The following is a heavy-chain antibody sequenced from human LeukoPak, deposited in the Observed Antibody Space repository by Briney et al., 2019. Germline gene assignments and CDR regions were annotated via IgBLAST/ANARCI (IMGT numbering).Heavy chain of an antibody. V-gene: IGHV3-23*01. CDR2: ISGSGGST. CDR1: GFTFSSYA. J-gene: IGHJ6*02. D-gene: IGHD6-13*01. CDR3: AKDLGSSSWYHFYYYGMDV. Sequence: GGSLRLSCAASGFTFSSYAMSWVRQAPGKGLEWVSAISGSGGSTYYADSVKGRFTISRDNSKNTLYLQMNSLRAEDTAVYYCAKDLGSSSWYHFYYYGMDVWGQGTTVTVSS.